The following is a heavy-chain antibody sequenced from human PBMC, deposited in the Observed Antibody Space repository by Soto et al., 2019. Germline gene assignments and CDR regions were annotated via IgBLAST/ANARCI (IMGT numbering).Heavy chain of an antibody. J-gene: IGHJ4*02. CDR1: GGSFSDYY. CDR3: ATQGVLHQISDY. V-gene: IGHV4-34*01. D-gene: IGHD3-16*01. CDR2: INHSGST. Sequence: PSETLSLTCAVYGGSFSDYYWSWIRQPPGKGLEWIGEINHSGSTKYNPSLTSRVTISVDTSKNQFSLKLSSVTAADTAVYYCATQGVLHQISDYWGMENLFTVAS.